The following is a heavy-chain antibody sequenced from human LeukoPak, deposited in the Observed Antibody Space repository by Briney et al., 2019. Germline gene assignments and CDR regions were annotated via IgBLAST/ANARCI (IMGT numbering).Heavy chain of an antibody. V-gene: IGHV3-48*03. Sequence: PGGSLRLSCAASGLTFSSYEMNWVRQAPGKGLEWVSYISSSGSTIYYADSVKGRFTISRDNAKNSLYLQMNSLRAEDTAVYYCAREDEGWFGELYYGMDVWGKGTTVTVSS. CDR1: GLTFSSYE. CDR3: AREDEGWFGELYYGMDV. J-gene: IGHJ6*04. CDR2: ISSSGSTI. D-gene: IGHD3-10*01.